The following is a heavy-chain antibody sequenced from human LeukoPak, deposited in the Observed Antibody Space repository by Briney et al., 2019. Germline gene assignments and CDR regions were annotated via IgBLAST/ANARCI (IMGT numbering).Heavy chain of an antibody. CDR1: GGSISSGGYY. CDR3: ARDNWSGPAGN. CDR2: IYYSGST. V-gene: IGHV4-31*03. J-gene: IGHJ4*02. Sequence: SSETLSLTCTVSGGSISSGGYYWSWIRQHPGKGLEWIGYIYYSGSTYYNPSLKSRVTISVDTSKNQFSLKLSSVTAADTAVYYCARDNWSGPAGNWGQGTLVTVSS. D-gene: IGHD1-20*01.